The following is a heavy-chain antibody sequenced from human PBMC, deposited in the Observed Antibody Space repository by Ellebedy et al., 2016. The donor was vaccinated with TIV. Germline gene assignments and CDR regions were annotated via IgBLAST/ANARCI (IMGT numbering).Heavy chain of an antibody. D-gene: IGHD3-22*01. CDR1: GFTFDNYA. CDR2: ISWSGASI. Sequence: SLKISXAASGFTFDNYAMHWVRQAPGKGLEWVSGISWSGASINYADSVKGRFTISRDNAKNSLSLQMNSLRPEDTALYYCAKKVTYYDEDGFDIWGQGTMVTVSS. CDR3: AKKVTYYDEDGFDI. J-gene: IGHJ3*02. V-gene: IGHV3-9*01.